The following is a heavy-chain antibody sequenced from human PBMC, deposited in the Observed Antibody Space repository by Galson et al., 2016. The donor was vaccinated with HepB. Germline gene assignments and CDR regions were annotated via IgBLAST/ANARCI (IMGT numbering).Heavy chain of an antibody. CDR2: ISGKGDST. D-gene: IGHD3-10*01. CDR1: GFTFSNFA. J-gene: IGHJ6*04. V-gene: IGHV3-23*01. CDR3: ANLGSGSFRWYFYGMEV. Sequence: SLRLSCAASGFTFSNFAMTWVLQAPGKGLEWISGISGKGDSTYYADSVKGRFTVSRDNSKNTLHLHMNSLRVDDTAVYYCANLGSGSFRWYFYGMEVWGKGTTVTVPS.